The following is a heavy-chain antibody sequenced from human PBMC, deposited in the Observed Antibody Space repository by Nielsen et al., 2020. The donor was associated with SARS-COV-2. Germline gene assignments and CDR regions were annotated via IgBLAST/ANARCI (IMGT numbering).Heavy chain of an antibody. V-gene: IGHV3-48*01. Sequence: GGSLRLSCAASGFTFSSYGMNWVRQAPGKGLEWVSYISSSSSTIYYADSVKGRFTISRDNAKNSLYLQMNSLRAEDTAVYYCARGEGDYGDYGWLSFDYWGQGTLVTVSS. J-gene: IGHJ4*02. CDR3: ARGEGDYGDYGWLSFDY. CDR1: GFTFSSYG. D-gene: IGHD4-17*01. CDR2: ISSSSSTI.